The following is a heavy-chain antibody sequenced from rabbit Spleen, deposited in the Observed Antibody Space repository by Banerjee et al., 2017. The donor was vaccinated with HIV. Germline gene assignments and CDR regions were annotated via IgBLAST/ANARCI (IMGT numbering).Heavy chain of an antibody. CDR2: IAGGSSDFT. D-gene: IGHD8-1*01. CDR3: ARDTGSSFSSYGMDL. V-gene: IGHV1S40*01. J-gene: IGHJ6*01. Sequence: QSLEESGGDLVKPGASLTTTCKASGFSFSSSDYMCWVRQVPGKGLEWISCIAGGSSDFTYSATWAKGRFTCSKTSSTTVTLQMTSLTVADTATYFCARDTGSSFSSYGMDLWGPGTLVTVS. CDR1: GFSFSSSDY.